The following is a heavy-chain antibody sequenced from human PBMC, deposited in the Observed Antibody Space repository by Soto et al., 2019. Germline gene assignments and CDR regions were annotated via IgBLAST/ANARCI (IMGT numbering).Heavy chain of an antibody. J-gene: IGHJ4*02. V-gene: IGHV3-30*18. Sequence: PXGSLRLSCAASGFTFSHYGMHWVRQAPGKGLEWVAVISYDGNNEYYADSVKGRFTISRDSSKNTLYLQMNSLRPEDTAVYHCAKDPGDGYKTYYFDYWGQGTLVTVSS. CDR3: AKDPGDGYKTYYFDY. CDR1: GFTFSHYG. CDR2: ISYDGNNE. D-gene: IGHD5-12*01.